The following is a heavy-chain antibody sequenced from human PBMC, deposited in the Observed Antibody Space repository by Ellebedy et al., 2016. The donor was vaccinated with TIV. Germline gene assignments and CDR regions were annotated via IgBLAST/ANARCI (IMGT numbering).Heavy chain of an antibody. CDR3: ARRYLYSSRNGWFDP. CDR2: MNPNSGNT. CDR1: GYSFTSYW. J-gene: IGHJ5*02. Sequence: GESLKISXKGSGYSFTSYWIGWVRQATGQGLEWMGWMNPNSGNTGYAQKFQGRVTMTRNTSISTAYMELSSLRSEDTAVYYCARRYLYSSRNGWFDPWGQGTLVTVSS. D-gene: IGHD6-13*01. V-gene: IGHV1-8*02.